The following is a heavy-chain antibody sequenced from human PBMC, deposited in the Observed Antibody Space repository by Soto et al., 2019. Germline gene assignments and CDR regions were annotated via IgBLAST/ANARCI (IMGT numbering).Heavy chain of an antibody. V-gene: IGHV2-5*01. CDR1: GFSLTSTGVG. CDR2: TYWNDDD. CDR3: AHRPGGSGWRYYFDY. Sequence: SGPNAVNPTQTLTLTCSFSGFSLTSTGVGVGWFRQPPGKALEWLGLTYWNDDDRYRSSLRSRLTITKDTSKNQVVLTMTNMDPEDTATYYCAHRPGGSGWRYYFDYWGQGTLVTVSS. D-gene: IGHD6-19*01. J-gene: IGHJ4*02.